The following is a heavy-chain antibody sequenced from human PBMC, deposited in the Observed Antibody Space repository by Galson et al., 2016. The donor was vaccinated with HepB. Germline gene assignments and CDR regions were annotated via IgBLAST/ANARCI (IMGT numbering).Heavy chain of an antibody. CDR3: ARAAHSSGYCDVFDI. V-gene: IGHV3-30-3*01. J-gene: IGHJ3*02. D-gene: IGHD3-22*01. Sequence: SLRLSCAASEITLRNFIIHWVRQPPGKGLEWVAAISHDDISKYYTDSVKGRFTISRDNSGNTVDLQMNSLRAEDTAVYYCARAAHSSGYCDVFDIWGQGTKVTVSS. CDR2: ISHDDISK. CDR1: EITLRNFI.